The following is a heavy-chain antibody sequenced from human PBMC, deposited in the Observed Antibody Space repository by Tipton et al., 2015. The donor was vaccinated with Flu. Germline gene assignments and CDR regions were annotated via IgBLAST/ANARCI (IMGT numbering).Heavy chain of an antibody. CDR3: AREPMN. V-gene: IGHV4-38-2*02. D-gene: IGHD3-22*01. CDR2: INDNGDA. CDR1: GFSLSSGFY. Sequence: TLSLTCSISGFSLSSGFYWGWVRQPPGKGLEWIGAINDNGDARYNPSLKSRATISVDTSNNQISLRLNSVTAADTALYYCAREPMNWGQGTLVTVSS. J-gene: IGHJ4*02.